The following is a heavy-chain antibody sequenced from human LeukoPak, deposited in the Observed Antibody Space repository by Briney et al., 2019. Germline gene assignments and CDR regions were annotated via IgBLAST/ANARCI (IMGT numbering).Heavy chain of an antibody. D-gene: IGHD2-2*02. CDR2: ISGSGGST. CDR3: AKGYCRGISCYSDY. Sequence: GGSLRLSCAASAFTFSSYAMSWVRQAPGKGLEWVSGISGSGGSTCYADSVKGRFTISRDNSKNTLYLQMNSLRAEDTAVYYCAKGYCRGISCYSDYWGQGTLVTVSS. J-gene: IGHJ4*02. V-gene: IGHV3-23*01. CDR1: AFTFSSYA.